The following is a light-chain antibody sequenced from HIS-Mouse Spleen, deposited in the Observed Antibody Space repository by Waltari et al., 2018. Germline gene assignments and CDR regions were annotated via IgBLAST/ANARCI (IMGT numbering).Light chain of an antibody. CDR1: ALPKTY. CDR3: YSTDSSGNHRV. V-gene: IGLV3-10*01. Sequence: SYELTQPPSVSESPGQTARLTCSDDALPKTYAYWYQQKSGQAPVLVIYEDSKRPPGIPERFSGSSSGTMATLTISGAQVEDEADYYCYSTDSSGNHRVFGGGTKLTVL. CDR2: EDS. J-gene: IGLJ2*01.